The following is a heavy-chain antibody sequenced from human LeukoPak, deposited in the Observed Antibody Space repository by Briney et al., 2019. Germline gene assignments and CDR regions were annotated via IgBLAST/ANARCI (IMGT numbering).Heavy chain of an antibody. CDR3: VRERGILRGDAFDI. Sequence: PSETLSLTCTASGVSFSTYYWTWLRQPAGKGLEWIGRIYSSGNTNYNPSLESRVTMSIDTSKNQFSLKLTSVTAADTAVHYCVRERGILRGDAFDIWGQGTVVTVSS. CDR2: IYSSGNT. D-gene: IGHD1-26*01. J-gene: IGHJ3*02. CDR1: GVSFSTYY. V-gene: IGHV4-4*07.